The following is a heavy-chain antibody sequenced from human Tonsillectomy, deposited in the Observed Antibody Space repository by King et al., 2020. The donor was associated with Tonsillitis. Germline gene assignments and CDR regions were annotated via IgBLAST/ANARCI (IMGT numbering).Heavy chain of an antibody. D-gene: IGHD6-13*01. J-gene: IGHJ4*02. Sequence: VQLQESGPGLVKPSQTLSLTCTVSGGSISGGGYYWSWIRQHPGKGLEWIGYIYYSGSTYYNPSLKSRVTISVDTSKNQFSLKLSSVTAADTAVYYCAXVALYTSXWXFDXWGQGTLVXVXS. CDR3: AXVALYTSXWXFDX. CDR2: IYYSGST. V-gene: IGHV4-31*03. CDR1: GGSISGGGYY.